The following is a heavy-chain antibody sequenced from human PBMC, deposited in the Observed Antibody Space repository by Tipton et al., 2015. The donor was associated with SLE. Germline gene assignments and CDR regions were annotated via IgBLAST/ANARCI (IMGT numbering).Heavy chain of an antibody. CDR1: GFTFSNAW. CDR2: IKSKTDGGTT. J-gene: IGHJ4*02. CDR3: TTRPVITIFGVALVDY. D-gene: IGHD3-3*01. Sequence: SLRLSCAVSGFTFSNAWMSWVRQAPGKGLEWVGRIKSKTDGGTTDYAAPVKGRFTISRDDSKKTVYLQMNSLKTEDTAVYYCTTRPVITIFGVALVDYWGQGTLVTVSS. V-gene: IGHV3-15*01.